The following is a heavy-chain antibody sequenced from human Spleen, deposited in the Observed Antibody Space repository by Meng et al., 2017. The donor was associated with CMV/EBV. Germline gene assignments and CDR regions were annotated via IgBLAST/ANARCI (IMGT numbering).Heavy chain of an antibody. D-gene: IGHD2-2*01. CDR1: GFTFSSYG. CDR3: ARVGGYCSSTSCYRAFDI. V-gene: IGHV3-30*02. J-gene: IGHJ3*02. CDR2: IRFDGGEE. Sequence: GGSLRLSCAASGFTFSSYGMHWARQPPGKGLEWVTFIRFDGGEEYCADSVKGRFTISRDNAKNSLYLQMNSLRAEDTAVYYCARVGGYCSSTSCYRAFDIWGQGTMVTVSS.